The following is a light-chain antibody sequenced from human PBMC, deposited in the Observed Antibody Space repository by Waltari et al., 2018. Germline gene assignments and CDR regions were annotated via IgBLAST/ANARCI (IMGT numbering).Light chain of an antibody. CDR1: NIGSKN. Sequence: SLVLTQPPSVSVAPGMTARMTCEGDNIGSKNVHWYQQKPGQAPLVGVYEDPDRPSRVPERFSGSHSGDAATLTISRVEAGDEADYYCQVWDSSSDHVIFGGGSKLTVL. V-gene: IGLV3-21*03. CDR2: EDP. CDR3: QVWDSSSDHVI. J-gene: IGLJ2*01.